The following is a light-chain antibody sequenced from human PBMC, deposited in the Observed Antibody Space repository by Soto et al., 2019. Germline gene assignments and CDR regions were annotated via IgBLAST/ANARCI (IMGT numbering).Light chain of an antibody. V-gene: IGLV1-44*01. J-gene: IGLJ1*01. CDR1: SSNIGSNT. Sequence: QSVLTQPPSPSGTHGQRVTISCSGSSSNIGSNTVNWYQQLPGTAPKLLIYSNNQRPSGVPDRFSGSKSGTSASLAISGLQSKDEADYYCAAWDDSLNGRVFGTGTKVTVL. CDR3: AAWDDSLNGRV. CDR2: SNN.